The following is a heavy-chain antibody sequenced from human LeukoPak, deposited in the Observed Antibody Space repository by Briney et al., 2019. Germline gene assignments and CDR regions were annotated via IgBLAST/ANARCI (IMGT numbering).Heavy chain of an antibody. CDR2: INGRADEA. CDR3: ARDLSDYGGNSV. CDR1: GFTFSNFG. D-gene: IGHD4-23*01. Sequence: PGGSLRLSCAASGFTFSNFGMNWVRQAPGKGLEWVSSINGRADEAHHADSVKGRFTISRDNSKNTLYLQMNSLRAEDTALYYCARDLSDYGGNSVWGQGTLVTVSS. J-gene: IGHJ4*02. V-gene: IGHV3-23*01.